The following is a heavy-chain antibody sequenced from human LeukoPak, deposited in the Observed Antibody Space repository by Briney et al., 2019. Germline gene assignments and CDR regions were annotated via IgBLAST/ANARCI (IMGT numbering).Heavy chain of an antibody. Sequence: GGSLRLSCAASGFTFRNHWMLWVRQTPGKGLVWVSRISSDGSSTTYADSVKGRFTISRDNAKNLLHLQMNSLRVEDTAVYHCVRQAGRAGGQWGQGTLIAVSS. J-gene: IGHJ4*02. V-gene: IGHV3-74*03. CDR2: ISSDGSST. CDR1: GFTFRNHW. D-gene: IGHD3-10*01. CDR3: VRQAGRAGGQ.